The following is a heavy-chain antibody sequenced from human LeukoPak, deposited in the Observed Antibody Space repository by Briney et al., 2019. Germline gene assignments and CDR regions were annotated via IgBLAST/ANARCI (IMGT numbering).Heavy chain of an antibody. CDR3: ARAGYSSSWLLY. D-gene: IGHD6-13*01. Sequence: PGGSLRLSCAASGFTFSSYAMSWVRQAPGKGLEWVSAISSGGRTIYYADSVKGRFTISRDNAKNSLYLQMNSLKAEDTAIYYCARAGYSSSWLLYWGQGTLVTGSS. CDR1: GFTFSSYA. V-gene: IGHV3-48*03. J-gene: IGHJ4*02. CDR2: ISSGGRTI.